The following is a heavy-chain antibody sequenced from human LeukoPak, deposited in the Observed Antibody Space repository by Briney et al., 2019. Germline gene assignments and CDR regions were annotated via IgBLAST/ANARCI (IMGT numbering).Heavy chain of an antibody. CDR2: ISGGGGST. J-gene: IGHJ4*02. D-gene: IGHD1-26*01. CDR3: AKGGKWDVTPFDY. V-gene: IGHV3-23*01. CDR1: GFTFTSYS. Sequence: GGSLRLSCAASGFTFTSYSMNWVRQAPGKGPEWVSAISGGGGSTYYADSVKGRFTISRDNSKNTLYLQVNSLRAEDTAVYYCAKGGKWDVTPFDYWGQGTLVTVSS.